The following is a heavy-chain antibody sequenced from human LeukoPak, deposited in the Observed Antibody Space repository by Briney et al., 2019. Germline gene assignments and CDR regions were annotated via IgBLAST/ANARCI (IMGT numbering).Heavy chain of an antibody. V-gene: IGHV1-69*13. J-gene: IGHJ5*02. Sequence: GASVKVSCKASGGTFSSYAISWVRQAPGQGLEWMGGIIPIFGTANYAQKFQGRVTITADESTSTAYMELSSLRSEDTAVYYCVRDGGVDRLGVAVTDGFDPWGQGTLVSVSS. D-gene: IGHD6-19*01. CDR3: VRDGGVDRLGVAVTDGFDP. CDR1: GGTFSSYA. CDR2: IIPIFGTA.